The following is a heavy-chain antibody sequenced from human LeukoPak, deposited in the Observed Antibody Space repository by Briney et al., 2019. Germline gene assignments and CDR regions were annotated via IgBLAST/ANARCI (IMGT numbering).Heavy chain of an antibody. CDR3: ARASDKYSSGWYDY. Sequence: NSSETLSLTCTVSGGSISSSYWSWIRQPPGKGLEWIGYISYSGSTYYNPSLKSRVTISVDTSKNQFSLKLSSVTAADTAVYYCARASDKYSSGWYDYWGQGTLVTVSS. V-gene: IGHV4-59*12. CDR1: GGSISSSY. CDR2: ISYSGST. D-gene: IGHD6-19*01. J-gene: IGHJ4*02.